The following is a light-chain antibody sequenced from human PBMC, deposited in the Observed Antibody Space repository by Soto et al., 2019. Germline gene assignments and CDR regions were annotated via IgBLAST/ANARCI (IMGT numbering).Light chain of an antibody. CDR1: HSDIGNYNY. J-gene: IGLJ1*01. Sequence: QSVLTQPASVSGSPGQSITISCTGTHSDIGNYNYVSWYQHLPGKAPKLMIYDAGSRPSGVSSRFSGSKSGNTASLAISGLQAEDEADYYCNSYREDHPRFYVFGTGTKVTVL. CDR3: NSYREDHPRFYV. CDR2: DAG. V-gene: IGLV2-14*03.